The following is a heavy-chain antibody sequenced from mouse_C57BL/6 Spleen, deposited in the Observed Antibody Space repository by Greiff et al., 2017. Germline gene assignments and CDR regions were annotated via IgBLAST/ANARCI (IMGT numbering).Heavy chain of an antibody. D-gene: IGHD2-5*01. Sequence: EVQLQQSGPGLVKPSQSLSLTCSVTGYSITSGYYWNWIRQFPGNKLEWMGYISYDGSNNYNPSLKNRISITRDTSKNQFFLKLNSVTTEDTATYYCARAYYSNYGFAYGAKGLWSLSLQ. CDR2: ISYDGSN. V-gene: IGHV3-6*01. J-gene: IGHJ3*01. CDR3: ARAYYSNYGFA. CDR1: GYSITSGYY.